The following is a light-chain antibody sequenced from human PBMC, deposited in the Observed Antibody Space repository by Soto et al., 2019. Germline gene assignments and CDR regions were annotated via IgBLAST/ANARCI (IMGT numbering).Light chain of an antibody. V-gene: IGLV2-14*01. CDR2: EVS. CDR1: SSDVGGYNY. J-gene: IGLJ2*01. Sequence: QSALTQPASVSGSPGQSITISCTGTSSDVGGYNYVSWYQQHPGKAPKLMIYEVSNRPSGVSNRFSGSESGNTGSLTISVLQAEDEADYYCSSYTSSSTLVFGGGTKLTVL. CDR3: SSYTSSSTLV.